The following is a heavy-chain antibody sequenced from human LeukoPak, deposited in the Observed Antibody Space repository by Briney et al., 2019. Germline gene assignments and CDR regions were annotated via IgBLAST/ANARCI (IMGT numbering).Heavy chain of an antibody. D-gene: IGHD2-8*01. CDR3: AREWSSYMDV. CDR2: IYYSGST. V-gene: IGHV4-59*01. CDR1: GGSISSYY. Sequence: SETLSLTCTVSGGSISSYYWSWIRQPPGKGLEWIGYIYYSGSTNYNPSLKSRVTISVDTSKNQFSLKLSSVPAADTAVYYCAREWSSYMDVWGKGTTVTVSS. J-gene: IGHJ6*03.